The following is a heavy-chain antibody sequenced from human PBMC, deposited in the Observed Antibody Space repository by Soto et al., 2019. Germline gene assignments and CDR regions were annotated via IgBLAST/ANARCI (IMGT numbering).Heavy chain of an antibody. V-gene: IGHV4-34*01. CDR2: INHSGST. CDR1: GGSFSGYY. D-gene: IGHD6-13*01. CDR3: ARGRRGYGSFWFDP. Sequence: SETLSLTCAVYGGSFSGYYWSWIRQPPGKGLEWIGEINHSGSTNYNPSLKSRVTISVGTSKNQFSLKLSSVTAADTAVYYCARGRRGYGSFWFDPWGQGTLVTVSS. J-gene: IGHJ5*02.